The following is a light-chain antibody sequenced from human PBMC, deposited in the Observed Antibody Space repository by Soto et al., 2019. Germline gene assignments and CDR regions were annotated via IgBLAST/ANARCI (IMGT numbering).Light chain of an antibody. Sequence: EIVMTQSPATLSVSPGERATLSCRASQSVSSNLAWYQQKPGQAPRLLIYGASTRATGISARFSGSRSGTEFTLTISSLQSEDFAVYYCQQYNNWPPTFVQVTRLEIK. J-gene: IGKJ5*01. CDR3: QQYNNWPPT. CDR2: GAS. V-gene: IGKV3-15*01. CDR1: QSVSSN.